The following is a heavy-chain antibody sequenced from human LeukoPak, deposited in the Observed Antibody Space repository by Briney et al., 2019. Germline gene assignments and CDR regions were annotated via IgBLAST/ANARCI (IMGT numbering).Heavy chain of an antibody. CDR3: ARDIVVVTATSDSYSVFDY. V-gene: IGHV1-24*01. CDR2: FDPEDGKT. CDR1: GYTLTELS. Sequence: ASVKVSCKVSGYTLTELSMHWVRQAPGKGLEWMGGFDPEDGKTIYAQKFQGRVTMTRDTSISTAYMELSRLRSDDTAVYYCARDIVVVTATSDSYSVFDYWGQGTLVTVSS. D-gene: IGHD2-21*02. J-gene: IGHJ4*02.